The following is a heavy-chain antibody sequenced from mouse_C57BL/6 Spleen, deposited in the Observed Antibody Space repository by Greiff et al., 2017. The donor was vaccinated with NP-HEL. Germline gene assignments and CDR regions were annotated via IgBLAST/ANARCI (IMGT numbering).Heavy chain of an antibody. CDR2: ISDGGSYT. CDR3: ARGYYGSSYGGYFDV. CDR1: GFTFSSYA. V-gene: IGHV5-4*03. Sequence: EVKLVESGGGLVKPGGSLKLSCAASGFTFSSYAMSWVRQTPEKRLEWVATISDGGSYTYYPDNVKGRFTISRDNAKNNLYLQMSHLKSEDTAMYYCARGYYGSSYGGYFDVWGTGTTVTVSS. D-gene: IGHD1-1*01. J-gene: IGHJ1*03.